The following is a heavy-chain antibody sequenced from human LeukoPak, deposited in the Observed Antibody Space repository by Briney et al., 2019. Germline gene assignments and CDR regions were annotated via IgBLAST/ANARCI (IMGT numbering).Heavy chain of an antibody. CDR3: AKGKAVAVFDY. Sequence: ASVKVSCQASGYTFTSYDINWVRQATGKGREWMGWMNPNSGNTGYAQKFQGRVTMTRNTSISTAYMERSSLRSDDTAVYYGAKGKAVAVFDYWGQGTLVTVSS. J-gene: IGHJ4*02. CDR2: MNPNSGNT. CDR1: GYTFTSYD. D-gene: IGHD6-19*01. V-gene: IGHV1-8*01.